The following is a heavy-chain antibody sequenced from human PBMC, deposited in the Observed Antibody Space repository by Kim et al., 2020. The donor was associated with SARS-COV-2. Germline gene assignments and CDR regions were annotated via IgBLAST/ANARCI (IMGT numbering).Heavy chain of an antibody. CDR2: IYHSGST. D-gene: IGHD3-10*01. Sequence: SETLSLTCAVSGGSISSGGYSWSWIRQPPGKGLEWIGYIYHSGSTYYNPSLKSRVTISVDRSKNQFSLKLSSVTAADTAVYYCARAVGLLWFGEFDLNWFDPWGQGTLVTVSS. J-gene: IGHJ5*02. CDR3: ARAVGLLWFGEFDLNWFDP. CDR1: GGSISSGGYS. V-gene: IGHV4-30-2*01.